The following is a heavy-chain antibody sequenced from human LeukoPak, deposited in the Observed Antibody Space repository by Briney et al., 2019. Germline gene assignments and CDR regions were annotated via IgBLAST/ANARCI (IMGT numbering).Heavy chain of an antibody. CDR2: ISSSGSTI. V-gene: IGHV3-48*03. J-gene: IGHJ4*02. CDR1: GFTFSSYE. D-gene: IGHD4-17*01. Sequence: GGSLRLSCVASGFTFSSYEMNWVRQAPGKGLEWVSYISSSGSTIYYADSVKGRFTIFRDNAKNSLYLQMNSLRAEDTAVYYCARDAPVTDYWGQGTLVTVSS. CDR3: ARDAPVTDY.